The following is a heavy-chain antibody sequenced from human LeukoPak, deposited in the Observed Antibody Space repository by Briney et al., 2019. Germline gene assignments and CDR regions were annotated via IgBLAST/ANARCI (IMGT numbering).Heavy chain of an antibody. V-gene: IGHV4-59*01. Sequence: PSETLSLTCTVSGGSISSYYWSWIRQPPGKGLEWIGYIYYRGSTNYNPSLKSRVTISVDTSKNQFSLKLSSVTAADTAVYYCARATTSMDVWGQGTTVTVSS. J-gene: IGHJ6*02. CDR1: GGSISSYY. CDR2: IYYRGST. D-gene: IGHD1-1*01. CDR3: ARATTSMDV.